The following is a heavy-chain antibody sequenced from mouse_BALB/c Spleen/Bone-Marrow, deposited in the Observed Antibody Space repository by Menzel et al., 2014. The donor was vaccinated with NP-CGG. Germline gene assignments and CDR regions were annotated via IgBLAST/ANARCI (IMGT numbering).Heavy chain of an antibody. Sequence: QVQLQQSGSVLVRPGASVKLSCKASGYTFTSSWMHWAKQRPGQGLEWIGEIHPSSGNTNYNEKFKGKATLTVDTSSSTAYVDLSSLTSEDSAVYYCARELGRGYYFDYWGQGTTLTVSS. CDR2: IHPSSGNT. D-gene: IGHD4-1*01. CDR1: GYTFTSSW. V-gene: IGHV1S130*01. J-gene: IGHJ2*01. CDR3: ARELGRGYYFDY.